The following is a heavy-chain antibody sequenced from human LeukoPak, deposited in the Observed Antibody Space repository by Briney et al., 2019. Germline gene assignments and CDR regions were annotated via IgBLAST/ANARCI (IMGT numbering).Heavy chain of an antibody. CDR3: ARGRQQWLVRALDYFDY. CDR1: GYTFTSYG. V-gene: IGHV1-18*01. Sequence: ASVKVSCKASGYTFTSYGISWVRQAPGQGLEWMGWISAYNGNTNYAQKLQGRVTMTTDTSTSTAYMELRSLRSDDTAVYYCARGRQQWLVRALDYFDYWGQGTLVTVSS. J-gene: IGHJ4*02. D-gene: IGHD6-19*01. CDR2: ISAYNGNT.